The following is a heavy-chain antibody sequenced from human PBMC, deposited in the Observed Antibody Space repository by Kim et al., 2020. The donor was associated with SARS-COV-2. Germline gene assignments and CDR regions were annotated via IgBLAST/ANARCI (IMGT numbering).Heavy chain of an antibody. CDR2: ISYSGYT. CDR3: VSGWGGNYIPWYFDL. V-gene: IGHV4-59*01. CDR1: GGSMGSYY. J-gene: IGHJ2*01. D-gene: IGHD1-26*01. Sequence: SETLSLTCTVYGGSMGSYYWSWIRQPPGKALEWLGYISYSGYTKYNPSLNSRLTISVDTSKNQFSLRLSSVTAADTAVYHCVSGWGGNYIPWYFDLWGRGTLVTVSS.